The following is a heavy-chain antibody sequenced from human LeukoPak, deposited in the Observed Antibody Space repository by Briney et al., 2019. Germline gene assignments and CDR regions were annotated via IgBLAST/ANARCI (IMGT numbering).Heavy chain of an antibody. CDR3: AKERDYYGSGSYSQYFDY. V-gene: IGHV3-7*03. CDR1: GFTFSSYW. Sequence: GGSLRLSCAASGFTFSSYWMSWVRQAPGKGLEWVANIKQDGSEKYYVDSVKGRFTISRDNSKNTLYLQMNSLRAEDTAVYYCAKERDYYGSGSYSQYFDYWGQGTLVTVSS. J-gene: IGHJ4*02. CDR2: IKQDGSEK. D-gene: IGHD3-10*01.